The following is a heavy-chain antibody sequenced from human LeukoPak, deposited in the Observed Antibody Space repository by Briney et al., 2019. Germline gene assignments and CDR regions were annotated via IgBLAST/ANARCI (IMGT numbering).Heavy chain of an antibody. V-gene: IGHV1-69*05. Sequence: SVKVSCKASGGTFSSYAISWVRQAPGQGLEWMGGIIPIFGTANHAQKFQGRVTITTDESTSTAYMELSSLRSEDTAVYYCASGPGGYCSSTSCYTGGLNWFDPWGQRTLVTVSS. D-gene: IGHD2-2*02. CDR2: IIPIFGTA. J-gene: IGHJ5*02. CDR1: GGTFSSYA. CDR3: ASGPGGYCSSTSCYTGGLNWFDP.